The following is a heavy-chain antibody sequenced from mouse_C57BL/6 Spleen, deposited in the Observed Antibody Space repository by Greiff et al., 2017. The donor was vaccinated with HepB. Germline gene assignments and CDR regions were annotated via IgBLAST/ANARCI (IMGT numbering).Heavy chain of an antibody. CDR3: ARDLDWADY. V-gene: IGHV5-4*01. CDR2: ISDGGSYT. D-gene: IGHD4-1*01. CDR1: GFTFSSYA. Sequence: EVKLVESGGGLVKPGGSLKLSCAASGFTFSSYAMSWVRQTPEKRLEWVATISDGGSYTYYPDNVKGRFTISRDNAKNNLYLQMSHLKSEDTAMYYCARDLDWADYWGQGTTLTVSS. J-gene: IGHJ2*01.